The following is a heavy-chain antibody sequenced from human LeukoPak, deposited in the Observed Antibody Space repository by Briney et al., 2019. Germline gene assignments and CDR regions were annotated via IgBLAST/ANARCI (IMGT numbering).Heavy chain of an antibody. D-gene: IGHD1-1*01. CDR3: ARNTTVTDWYFDL. CDR1: GGAISSSSHY. J-gene: IGHJ2*01. V-gene: IGHV4-39*01. Sequence: SETLSLPCTVSGGAISSSSHYWGWIRQPPGKGLEWIGSIYHSGSTVYNPPLKSRVAISVDTSRNQFSLKLNSVTASDTAVYYCARNTTVTDWYFDLWGRGTLVTVSS. CDR2: IYHSGST.